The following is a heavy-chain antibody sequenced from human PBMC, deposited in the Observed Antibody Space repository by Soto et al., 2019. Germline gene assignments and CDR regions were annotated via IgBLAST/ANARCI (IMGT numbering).Heavy chain of an antibody. Sequence: ASVKVSCKASGYTFASYGISWVRQAPGQGLEWMGWISAYNGNTNYPQKFQGRVTITRDTSASTAYMEVSSLRSEDTAVYYCARAAYYYDSSGYYPGDYWGQGSLVTVSS. CDR2: ISAYNGNT. J-gene: IGHJ4*02. V-gene: IGHV1-18*01. CDR1: GYTFASYG. D-gene: IGHD3-22*01. CDR3: ARAAYYYDSSGYYPGDY.